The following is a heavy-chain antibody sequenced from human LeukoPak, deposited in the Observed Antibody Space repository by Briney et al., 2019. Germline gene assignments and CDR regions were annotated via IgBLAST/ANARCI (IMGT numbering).Heavy chain of an antibody. D-gene: IGHD6-19*01. J-gene: IGHJ4*02. CDR3: AKTTTGYSSGRFPGWPVDY. V-gene: IGHV3-23*01. Sequence: GGSLRLSCAASGFTFSSYAMYWVREALGGGLGWGSGVFGSGGSTHYADSVKGRFTISRDNSKNTVYLQMNSLRAEDTAVYYCAKTTTGYSSGRFPGWPVDYWGQGTLVTVSS. CDR1: GFTFSSYA. CDR2: VFGSGGST.